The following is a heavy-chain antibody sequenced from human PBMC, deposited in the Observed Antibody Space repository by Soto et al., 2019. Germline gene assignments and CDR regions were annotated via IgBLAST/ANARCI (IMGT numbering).Heavy chain of an antibody. V-gene: IGHV4-39*01. CDR3: ARHMASWVTGTTQTDY. CDR2: IYYSGST. J-gene: IGHJ4*02. D-gene: IGHD1-20*01. Sequence: PSETLSLTCTVSGGSISSSSYYWGWIRQPPGKGLEWIGSIYYSGSTYYNPSLKSRVTISVDASKNQFSLKLSSVTAADTAVYYCARHMASWVTGTTQTDYWGQGTLVTVSS. CDR1: GGSISSSSYY.